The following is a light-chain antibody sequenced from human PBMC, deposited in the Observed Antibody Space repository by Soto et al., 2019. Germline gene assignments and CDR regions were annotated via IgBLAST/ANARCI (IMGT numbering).Light chain of an antibody. CDR1: SSDVGGYNL. V-gene: IGLV2-14*03. CDR2: EVT. CDR3: SSYTSSSTF. Sequence: QSALTQPASVSGSPGQSITISCTGTSSDVGGYNLVSWYQQHPGEAPKLMIYEVTNRPSGVSNRFSGSKSGNTASLTISGLQAEDEADYYCSSYTSSSTFFGTGTKLTVL. J-gene: IGLJ1*01.